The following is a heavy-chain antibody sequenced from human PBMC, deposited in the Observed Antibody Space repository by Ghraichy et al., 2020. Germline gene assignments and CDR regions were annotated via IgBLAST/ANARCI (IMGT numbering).Heavy chain of an antibody. CDR1: GGSFSGYY. J-gene: IGHJ4*02. Sequence: SETLSLTCAVYGGSFSGYYWSWIRQPPGKGLEWIGEINHSGSTNYNPSLKSRVTISVDTSKNQFSLKLSSVTAADTAVYYCARRSTDTAMVFDYWGQGTLVTVSS. CDR3: ARRSTDTAMVFDY. V-gene: IGHV4-34*01. CDR2: INHSGST. D-gene: IGHD5-18*01.